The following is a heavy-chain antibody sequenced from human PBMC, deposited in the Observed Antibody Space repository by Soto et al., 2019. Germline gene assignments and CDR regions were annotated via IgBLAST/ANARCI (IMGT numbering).Heavy chain of an antibody. V-gene: IGHV4-59*12. J-gene: IGHJ5*02. Sequence: SETLSLTCTVSGGSISSYYWSWIRQPPGKGLEWIGYIYYSGSTNYNPSLKSRVTISVDTSKNQFSLKLSSVTAADTAVYYCARLRISSGSNNWFDPWGQGTLVTVSS. CDR1: GGSISSYY. CDR3: ARLRISSGSNNWFDP. CDR2: IYYSGST. D-gene: IGHD3-10*01.